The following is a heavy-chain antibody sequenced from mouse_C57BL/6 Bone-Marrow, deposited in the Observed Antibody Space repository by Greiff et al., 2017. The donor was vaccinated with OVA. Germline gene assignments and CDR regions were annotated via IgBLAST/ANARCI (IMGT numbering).Heavy chain of an antibody. V-gene: IGHV14-4*01. CDR3: TPNWYFDY. D-gene: IGHD4-1*01. Sequence: EVMLVESGAELVRPGASVKLSCTASGFNIKDDYMHWVKQRPEQGLEWIGWIDPENGDTEYASKFQGKATITADTSSNTAYLQLSSLTSDDTAVYYCTPNWYFDYWGQGTTLTVSS. CDR1: GFNIKDDY. CDR2: IDPENGDT. J-gene: IGHJ2*01.